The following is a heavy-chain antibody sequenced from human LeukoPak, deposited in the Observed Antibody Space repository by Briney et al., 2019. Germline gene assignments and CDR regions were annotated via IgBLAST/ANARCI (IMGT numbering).Heavy chain of an antibody. V-gene: IGHV3-73*01. Sequence: GGSLRLSCAASGFTFSSYAMNWVRQASGKGLEWVGRIRSKANGYATVYAASVKGRFTISRDDSKNTAYLQVNSLKTEDTAVYYCTTPGDTAMPNFDYWGQGTLVTVSS. CDR2: IRSKANGYAT. CDR1: GFTFSSYA. D-gene: IGHD5-18*01. CDR3: TTPGDTAMPNFDY. J-gene: IGHJ4*02.